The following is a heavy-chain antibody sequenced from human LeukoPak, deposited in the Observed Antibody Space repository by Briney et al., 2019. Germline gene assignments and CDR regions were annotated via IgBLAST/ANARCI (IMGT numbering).Heavy chain of an antibody. CDR3: ARASTTVTTWWEKNKLNYYGMDV. Sequence: ASVKVSCKASGYTFTSYYMHWVRQAPGQGLEWMGIINPSGGSTSYAQKFQGGVTMTRDTSTSTVYMELSSLRSEDTAVYYCARASTTVTTWWEKNKLNYYGMDVWGQGTTVTVSS. CDR2: INPSGGST. J-gene: IGHJ6*02. V-gene: IGHV1-46*01. CDR1: GYTFTSYY. D-gene: IGHD4-17*01.